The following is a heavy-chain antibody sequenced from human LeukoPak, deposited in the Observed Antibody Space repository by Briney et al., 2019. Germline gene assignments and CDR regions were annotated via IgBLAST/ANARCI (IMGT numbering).Heavy chain of an antibody. V-gene: IGHV3-23*01. J-gene: IGHJ3*02. CDR3: AKVQYYDSSGYNI. D-gene: IGHD3-22*01. CDR1: GFTVSSNY. Sequence: PGGSLRLSCAASGFTVSSNYMSWVRQAPGRGLEWVSAISGSGGSTYYADSVKGRFTISRDNSKNTLYLQMNSLRAEDTAVYYCAKVQYYDSSGYNIWGQGTMVTVSS. CDR2: ISGSGGST.